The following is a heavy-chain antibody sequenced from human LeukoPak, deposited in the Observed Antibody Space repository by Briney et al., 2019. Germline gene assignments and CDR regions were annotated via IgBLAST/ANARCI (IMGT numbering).Heavy chain of an antibody. CDR3: AKYPRKVGPLDY. V-gene: IGHV3-30*18. CDR1: GFTFSRYG. Sequence: GGSLRLSCAASGFTFSRYGMHWVRQAPGKGLEWVSLISYDGGNKYYADSVKGRFTISRDNSKNTLYLQMNSLRAEDTAVYYCAKYPRKVGPLDYWGQGTLVTVSS. D-gene: IGHD1-26*01. J-gene: IGHJ4*02. CDR2: ISYDGGNK.